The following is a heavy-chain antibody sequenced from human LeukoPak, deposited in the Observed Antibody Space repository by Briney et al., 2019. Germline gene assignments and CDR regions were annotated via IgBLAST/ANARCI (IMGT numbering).Heavy chain of an antibody. D-gene: IGHD4-11*01. CDR2: ISYSGST. CDR3: CRAEINYFDP. Sequence: PSETLSLTCTVSGAAVTSGAYYWSWIRQHPGKGLGWIGSISYSGSTYYYPSLKSRVNISLDTSKNQFSLKLSSVTAADTAVYYCCRAEINYFDPWGQGTLVTVSS. CDR1: GAAVTSGAYY. J-gene: IGHJ5*02. V-gene: IGHV4-31*03.